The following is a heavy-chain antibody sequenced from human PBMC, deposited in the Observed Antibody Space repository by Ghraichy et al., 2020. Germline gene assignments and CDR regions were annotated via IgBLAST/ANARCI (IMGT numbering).Heavy chain of an antibody. V-gene: IGHV3-7*01. CDR1: GFTLSNYW. CDR3: ARAAYYYDRSDY. CDR2: IKQDGSEK. J-gene: IGHJ4*02. D-gene: IGHD3-22*01. Sequence: GGSLRLSCTASGFTLSNYWMGWVRQAPGKGLEWVANIKQDGSEKHYVGSVEGRFTISRDNAKNSMYLQMNSLRVEDTAVYYCARAAYYYDRSDYWGRGTLVTVSS.